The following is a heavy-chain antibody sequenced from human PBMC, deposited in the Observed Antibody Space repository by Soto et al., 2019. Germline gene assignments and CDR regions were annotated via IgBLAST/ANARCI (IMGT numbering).Heavy chain of an antibody. Sequence: QITLKESGPTLVKPTQTLTLTCTFSGFSLSTNGVGVGWIRQPPGKALEWLALFYWDDGKRYRPSLKSRLTITKDTSKNQVVLTMTNMDPVDTGTYYCAYRTSSGYYFNHWGQGTLVTVSS. J-gene: IGHJ4*02. V-gene: IGHV2-5*02. D-gene: IGHD3-22*01. CDR2: FYWDDGK. CDR3: AYRTSSGYYFNH. CDR1: GFSLSTNGVG.